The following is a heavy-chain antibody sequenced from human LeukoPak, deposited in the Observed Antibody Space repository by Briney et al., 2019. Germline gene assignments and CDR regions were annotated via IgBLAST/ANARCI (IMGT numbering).Heavy chain of an antibody. CDR1: GGSFSGYY. CDR2: INHSVTT. J-gene: IGHJ4*02. D-gene: IGHD2-2*01. CDR3: ARSCSSTSCSYFDF. V-gene: IGHV4-34*01. Sequence: SETLSLTCAVYGGSFSGYYWSWIRQPPGKDLEWIGEINHSVTTNYNPSLKSRVAISVDTSKNQFSLRLSSVTAADTAVYYCARSCSSTSCSYFDFWGQGTLVTVSS.